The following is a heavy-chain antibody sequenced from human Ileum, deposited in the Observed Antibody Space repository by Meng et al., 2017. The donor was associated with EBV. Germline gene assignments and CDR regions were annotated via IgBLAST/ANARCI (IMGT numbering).Heavy chain of an antibody. J-gene: IGHJ4*02. CDR2: INTGNGET. Sequence: QVQLVQSGGEVKKPGASVKGSCKASGYTFINNGFSWVRQAPGQGLEWRGWINTGNGETKYSQKFQGRVTLTRDTSASTAYMELSSLRSEDTAVYYCASRPGIAVAGFDYWGQGTLVTVSS. D-gene: IGHD6-19*01. CDR1: GYTFINNG. CDR3: ASRPGIAVAGFDY. V-gene: IGHV1-3*04.